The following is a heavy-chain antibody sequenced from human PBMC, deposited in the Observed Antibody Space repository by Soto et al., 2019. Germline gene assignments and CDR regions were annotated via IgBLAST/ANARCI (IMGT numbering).Heavy chain of an antibody. V-gene: IGHV3-15*07. CDR1: GFTFSNAW. CDR2: IKSKTDGGTT. CDR3: TTERGYRSSFIFDY. Sequence: GGSLRLSCAASGFTFSNAWMNWVRQAPGKGLEWVGRIKSKTDGGTTDYAAPVKGRFTISRDDSKNTLYLQMNSLKTEDTAVFYCTTERGYRSSFIFDYWGQGALVTVSS. J-gene: IGHJ4*02. D-gene: IGHD6-6*01.